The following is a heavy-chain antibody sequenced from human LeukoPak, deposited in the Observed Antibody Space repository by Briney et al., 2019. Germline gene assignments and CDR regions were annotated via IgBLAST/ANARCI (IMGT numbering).Heavy chain of an antibody. J-gene: IGHJ6*03. CDR2: IYYSGST. CDR3: ARGRDDFPHYYMDV. Sequence: SETLSLTCTVSGGSISSSSYYWGWIRQPPGKGLEWIGSIYYSGSTYYNPSLKSRVTISVDTSKNQFSVKLSSVTAADTAVYYCARGRDDFPHYYMDVWGKGTTVTVSS. CDR1: GGSISSSSYY. V-gene: IGHV4-39*07. D-gene: IGHD3-3*01.